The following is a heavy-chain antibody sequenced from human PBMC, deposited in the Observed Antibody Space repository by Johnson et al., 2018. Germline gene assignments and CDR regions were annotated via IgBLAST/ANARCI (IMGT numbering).Heavy chain of an antibody. CDR2: IYTGGST. D-gene: IGHD3-22*01. J-gene: IGHJ1*01. Sequence: VQLVQSGGGLIQPGGSLRLSCAASGFTVSSNYMSWVRQAPGKGLEWVSVIYTGGSTYYADSGKGRFTISRDKSKNTLYLQMNSLRVDDTAVYYCERDPYFYDSSAYNPRVDWGQGTLVTVSS. CDR3: ERDPYFYDSSAYNPRVD. V-gene: IGHV3-66*03. CDR1: GFTVSSNY.